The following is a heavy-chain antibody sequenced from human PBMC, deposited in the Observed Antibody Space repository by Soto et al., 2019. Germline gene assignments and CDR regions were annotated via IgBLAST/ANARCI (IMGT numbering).Heavy chain of an antibody. D-gene: IGHD5-12*01. J-gene: IGHJ4*02. CDR2: ISSSSSYI. V-gene: IGHV3-21*01. CDR3: ARAGEMATITDY. Sequence: GGSLRLSCAASGFTFSSYSMNWVRQAPGKGLEWVSSISSSSSYIYYADSVKGRFTISRDNAKNSLYLQMNSLRAEDTAVYYCARAGEMATITDYWGQGTLVTVSS. CDR1: GFTFSSYS.